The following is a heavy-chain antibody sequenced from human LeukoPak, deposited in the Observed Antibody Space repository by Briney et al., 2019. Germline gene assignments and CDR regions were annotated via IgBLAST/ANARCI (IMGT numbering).Heavy chain of an antibody. V-gene: IGHV3-48*03. CDR1: GFTFSSYE. CDR3: ARDGAYSSSWVWFDP. J-gene: IGHJ5*02. D-gene: IGHD6-13*01. CDR2: NSSSGSTI. Sequence: PGGSLRLSCAASGFTFSSYEMNWVRQAPGKGLEWCSYNSSSGSTIYYADSVKGRFTISRDNAKNSLHLQMNSLRAEDTAVYYCARDGAYSSSWVWFDPWGQGTLVTVSS.